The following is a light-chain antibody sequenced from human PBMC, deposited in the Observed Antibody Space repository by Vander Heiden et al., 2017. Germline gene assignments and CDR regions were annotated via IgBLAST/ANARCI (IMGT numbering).Light chain of an antibody. Sequence: SSELTQDPAVSVALGQTVRITCQGDSLRSYYASWYQQKPGQAPVLVMYGKNNRPSGIPDRFSGSSSGNTASLTITGAQAEDEADYYCNSRDSSSNHLVFGGGTKLTVL. V-gene: IGLV3-19*01. CDR1: SLRSYY. J-gene: IGLJ2*01. CDR2: GKN. CDR3: NSRDSSSNHLV.